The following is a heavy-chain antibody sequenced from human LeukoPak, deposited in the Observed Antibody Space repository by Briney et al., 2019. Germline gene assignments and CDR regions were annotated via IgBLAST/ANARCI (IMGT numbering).Heavy chain of an antibody. CDR1: GGTFSRDA. CDR2: IIPKFGTA. V-gene: IGHV1-69*13. Sequence: SVKVSCKASGGTFSRDAINWVRQAPGQGLEWMGGIIPKFGTASYAQKFQGRVTITADESTSTAYMELNSLRSEDTAVYYCARGIYYNSGSHPPYLDYWGQGTLVTVSS. J-gene: IGHJ4*02. CDR3: ARGIYYNSGSHPPYLDY. D-gene: IGHD3-10*01.